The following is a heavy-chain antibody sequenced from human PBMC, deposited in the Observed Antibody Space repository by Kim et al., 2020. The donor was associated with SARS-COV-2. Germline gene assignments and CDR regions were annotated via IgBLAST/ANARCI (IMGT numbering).Heavy chain of an antibody. CDR2: ISANGGTT. Sequence: GESLRLSCAASGFTFSTYAMSWVRQAPGRGLEWVSCISANGGTTYYADSVKGRFSISGDNSKNTLYLQVNNLRAEDTAVYLCAKLKTTSCYSAMDVWGQG. D-gene: IGHD2-2*02. CDR1: GFTFSTYA. V-gene: IGHV3-23*01. J-gene: IGHJ6*02. CDR3: AKLKTTSCYSAMDV.